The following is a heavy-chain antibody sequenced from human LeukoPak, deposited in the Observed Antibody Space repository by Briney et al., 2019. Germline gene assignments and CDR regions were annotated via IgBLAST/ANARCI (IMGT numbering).Heavy chain of an antibody. Sequence: GGSLRLSCAASGFTFSSYSMNWVRQAPGKGLEWVSFISSSRSYIYYADSVKGRFTISRDNAKNSLYLQMNSLRAEDTAVYYCARFIAAQYYFDYWGRGTLVTVSS. CDR2: ISSSRSYI. V-gene: IGHV3-21*01. D-gene: IGHD6-13*01. CDR3: ARFIAAQYYFDY. J-gene: IGHJ4*02. CDR1: GFTFSSYS.